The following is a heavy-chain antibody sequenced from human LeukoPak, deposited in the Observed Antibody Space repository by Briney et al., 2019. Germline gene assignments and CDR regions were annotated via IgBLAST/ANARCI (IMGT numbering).Heavy chain of an antibody. CDR3: ARGTVDSGTEDFDY. J-gene: IGHJ4*02. CDR1: GYTFTGYY. V-gene: IGHV1-2*02. D-gene: IGHD3-10*01. Sequence: EASVKVSCKTSGYTFTGYYLHWVRQAPGQGLEWMGWFNPNSGGTNYAQKFLGRVTMTRDTSISTAFMELSRLTSDDTTVYYCARGTVDSGTEDFDYWGQGTLVTVSS. CDR2: FNPNSGGT.